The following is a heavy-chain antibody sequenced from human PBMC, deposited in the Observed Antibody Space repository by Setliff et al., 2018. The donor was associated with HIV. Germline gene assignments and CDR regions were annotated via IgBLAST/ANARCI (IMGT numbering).Heavy chain of an antibody. V-gene: IGHV3-11*04. J-gene: IGHJ4*02. CDR1: GFTFSDYY. D-gene: IGHD1-26*01. CDR3: VRDYMWAFDY. Sequence: TGGSLRLSCAASGFTFSDYYMSWIRQAPGKGLEWVSYISSSGSTIYYADSVKGRFTISRDNAKNSLYLQMSSLRAEDTAVYYCVRDYMWAFDYWGQGTLVTVSS. CDR2: ISSSGSTI.